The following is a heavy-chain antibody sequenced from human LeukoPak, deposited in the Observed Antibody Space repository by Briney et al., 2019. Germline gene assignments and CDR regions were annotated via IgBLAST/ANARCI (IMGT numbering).Heavy chain of an antibody. Sequence: VGYPSLYCAASGFPFSNAWLSWVPQAPGKGLEWVGRIKSKTDGGTTDYAAPVKGRFTISRDDSKNTLSLQMNSLKTEDTAVYYCTTGLIAARDYWGQGTLVTVSS. J-gene: IGHJ4*02. D-gene: IGHD6-6*01. V-gene: IGHV3-15*01. CDR3: TTGLIAARDY. CDR2: IKSKTDGGTT. CDR1: GFPFSNAW.